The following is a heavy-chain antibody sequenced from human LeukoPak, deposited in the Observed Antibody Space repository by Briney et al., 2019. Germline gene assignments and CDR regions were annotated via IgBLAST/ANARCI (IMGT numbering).Heavy chain of an antibody. V-gene: IGHV4-39*07. CDR3: ARYCGGDCRTVYGMDV. J-gene: IGHJ6*02. CDR2: INHSGST. D-gene: IGHD2-21*02. Sequence: SETLSLTCTVSGGSISSGDYYWSWIRQPPGKGLEWIGEINHSGSTNYNPSLKSRVTISVDTSKNQFSLKLSSVTAADTAVYYCARYCGGDCRTVYGMDVWGQGTTVTVSS. CDR1: GGSISSGDYY.